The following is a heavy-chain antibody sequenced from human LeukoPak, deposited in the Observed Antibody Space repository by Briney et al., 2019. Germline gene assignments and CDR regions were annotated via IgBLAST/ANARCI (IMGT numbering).Heavy chain of an antibody. D-gene: IGHD3-22*01. J-gene: IGHJ4*02. CDR2: SEPEDGET. CDR3: ATAPHQYYYDSSGSHFDY. Sequence: ASVKVSCKVSGYTLTELSLHWVRQAPGKGLEWLAGSEPEDGETIHAQKFQGRVTMTEDTSTDTAYMELSSLRSEDTAVYYCATAPHQYYYDSSGSHFDYWGQGTLVTVSS. V-gene: IGHV1-24*01. CDR1: GYTLTELS.